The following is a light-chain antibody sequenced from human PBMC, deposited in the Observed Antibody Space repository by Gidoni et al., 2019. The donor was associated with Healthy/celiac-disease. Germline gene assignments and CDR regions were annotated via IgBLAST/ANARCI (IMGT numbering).Light chain of an antibody. J-gene: IGKJ1*01. Sequence: DIQMTQSPSSLSASVGDRVTITCRASQSISSYLNWYQQKPGKAPKRLIYAASSVQSGVPSRFSGSVSGTDFTLTISSLQPEDFATYYCQQSYSTLPWTFGQGTKVEIK. CDR3: QQSYSTLPWT. CDR1: QSISSY. CDR2: AAS. V-gene: IGKV1-39*01.